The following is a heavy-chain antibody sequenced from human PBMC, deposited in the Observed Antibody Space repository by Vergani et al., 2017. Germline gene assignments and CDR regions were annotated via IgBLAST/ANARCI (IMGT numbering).Heavy chain of an antibody. CDR3: AGHATYTDS. CDR2: IYPGDSDT. Sequence: EVELVQSGPEMRKPGESLKISCKGSEYSFGNYWIGWVRQMPGKGLEWMGIIYPGDSDTRYSPSFQGEVTISADKSISTAFLQWDSLKASDTALYDCAGHATYTDSWVQGTLVTVSS. J-gene: IGHJ4*02. CDR1: EYSFGNYW. V-gene: IGHV5-51*01.